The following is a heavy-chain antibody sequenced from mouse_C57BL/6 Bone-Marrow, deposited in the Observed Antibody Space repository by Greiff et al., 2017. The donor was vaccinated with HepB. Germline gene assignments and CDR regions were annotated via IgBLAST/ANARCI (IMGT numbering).Heavy chain of an antibody. CDR3: AKGGLLRRDWFAY. CDR1: GYTFTSYW. CDR2: IHPSDSDT. Sequence: QVQLQQPGAELVKPGASVKVSCKASGYTFTSYWMHWVKQRPGQGLEWIGRIHPSDSDTNYNQQFKGKATLTVDKSSSPAYMQLSSLTSEDSAVYYCAKGGLLRRDWFAYWGQGTLVTVSA. J-gene: IGHJ3*01. D-gene: IGHD1-1*01. V-gene: IGHV1-74*01.